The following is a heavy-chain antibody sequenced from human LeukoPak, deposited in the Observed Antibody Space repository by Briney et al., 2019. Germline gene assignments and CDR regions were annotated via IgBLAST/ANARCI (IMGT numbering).Heavy chain of an antibody. CDR3: ARRYNILTGFLF. V-gene: IGHV1-2*02. J-gene: IGHJ4*02. CDR2: INPNSGDT. CDR1: GYTFTDYY. Sequence: VASVKVSFKASGYTFTDYYVNWVRQAPGQGLEWTGWINPNSGDTNYAETFQGRVTMTRDTSISTAYMELNRLRSDDTAVYYCARRYNILTGFLFWGQGTLVTVSS. D-gene: IGHD3-9*01.